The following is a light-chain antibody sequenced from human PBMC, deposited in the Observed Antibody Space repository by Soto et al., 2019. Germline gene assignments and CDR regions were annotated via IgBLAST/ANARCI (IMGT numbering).Light chain of an antibody. CDR1: RSVSSSY. J-gene: IGKJ5*01. Sequence: EIVLTQSPGTLSLSPGERATLSCRASRSVSSSYLAWNQQKPGQAPRLLIYGATSRATGIPDRFSGRGSGTDFTLTISRLEPEDFAVYYCQQYGSPPFTFDQGTRLEIK. CDR3: QQYGSPPFT. V-gene: IGKV3-20*01. CDR2: GAT.